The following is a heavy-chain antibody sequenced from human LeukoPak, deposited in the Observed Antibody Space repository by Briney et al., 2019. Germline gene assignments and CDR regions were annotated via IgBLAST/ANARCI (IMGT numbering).Heavy chain of an antibody. V-gene: IGHV3-21*01. CDR3: ARLSRSSYGKYYFES. CDR1: GFTFSSYS. CDR2: ISSSSSYI. Sequence: GGSLRLSCAASGFTFSSYSMNWVRQAPGKGLEWVSSISSSSSYIYYADSVKGRFTISRDNAKNSLYLQMNSLRAEDTAVYYCARLSRSSYGKYYFESWGQGTLVTVSS. J-gene: IGHJ4*02. D-gene: IGHD1-26*01.